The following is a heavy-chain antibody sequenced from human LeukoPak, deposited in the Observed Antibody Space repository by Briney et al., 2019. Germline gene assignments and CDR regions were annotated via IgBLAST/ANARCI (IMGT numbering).Heavy chain of an antibody. CDR3: ARVVYGDYGGTLNWFDP. CDR1: GFTVSSNY. CDR2: IYSGGST. D-gene: IGHD4-17*01. J-gene: IGHJ5*02. V-gene: IGHV3-66*01. Sequence: RGSLRLSCAASGFTVSSNYMSWVRQAPGKGLEWVSVIYSGGSTYYADSVKGRFTISRDNSKNTLYLQMNSLRAEDTAVYYCARVVYGDYGGTLNWFDPWGQGTLVTVSS.